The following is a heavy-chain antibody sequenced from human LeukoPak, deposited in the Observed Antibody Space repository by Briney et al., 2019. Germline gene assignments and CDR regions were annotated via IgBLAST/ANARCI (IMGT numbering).Heavy chain of an antibody. CDR3: ARVLWFGELSSYYMDV. Sequence: GESLKISCKGSGYSFTSYWIGWVRQMPGKGLEWMGIIYPGDSDTRYSPSFQGQVTISADKSISTAYLQWSSLKASDTAMYYCARVLWFGELSSYYMDVWGKGTTVTVSS. V-gene: IGHV5-51*01. J-gene: IGHJ6*03. CDR1: GYSFTSYW. D-gene: IGHD3-10*01. CDR2: IYPGDSDT.